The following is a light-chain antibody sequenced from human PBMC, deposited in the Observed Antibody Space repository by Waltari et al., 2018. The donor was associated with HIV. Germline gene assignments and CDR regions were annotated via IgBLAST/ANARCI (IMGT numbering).Light chain of an antibody. J-gene: IGLJ2*01. Sequence: QSVLTQPPSVSGAPGQRVTISCTGSSSNIGADYDVHWYQQLPGTAPKLLIYDNNKRPSGVPDRFSGSKSGPSASLAITGLQAEDEADYYCQSYDSSLGGSVFGGGTKVTVL. CDR3: QSYDSSLGGSV. CDR2: DNN. V-gene: IGLV1-40*01. CDR1: SSNIGADYD.